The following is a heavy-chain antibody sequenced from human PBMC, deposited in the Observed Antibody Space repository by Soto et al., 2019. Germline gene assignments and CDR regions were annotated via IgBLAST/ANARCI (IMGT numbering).Heavy chain of an antibody. V-gene: IGHV3-74*01. CDR2: INSDGSIT. CDR3: ARQEGAAFNYDGMDV. J-gene: IGHJ6*02. Sequence: EVQLVESGGGLVQPGGSLRLSCAASGFTFSRYWMHWVRQAPGKGLVWVSRINSDGSITNYADSVKGRFTISRDNAKNTLYLHMNSLRAEDTAVYYCARQEGAAFNYDGMDVWGQGTTVTVSS. CDR1: GFTFSRYW.